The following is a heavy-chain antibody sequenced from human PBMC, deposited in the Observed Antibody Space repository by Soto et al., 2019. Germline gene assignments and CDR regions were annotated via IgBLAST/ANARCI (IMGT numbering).Heavy chain of an antibody. Sequence: QVQLVESGGGVVQPGRSLRLSCAASGFTFSSYAMHWVRQAPGKGLEWVAVISYDGSNKYYADSVKGRFTISRDNSKNTLYLQMNSLRAEDTAVYYCARAVAVVVLPDYWGQGTLVTVSS. D-gene: IGHD2-15*01. CDR2: ISYDGSNK. V-gene: IGHV3-30-3*01. CDR3: ARAVAVVVLPDY. CDR1: GFTFSSYA. J-gene: IGHJ4*02.